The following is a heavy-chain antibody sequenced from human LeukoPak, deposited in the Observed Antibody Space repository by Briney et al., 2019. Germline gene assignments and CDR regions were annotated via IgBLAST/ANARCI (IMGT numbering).Heavy chain of an antibody. D-gene: IGHD1-20*01. V-gene: IGHV2-5*02. CDR2: IYWDDDK. Sequence: SGPTLVNPTQALALTCTFSGFSLTTTGVGVGWIRQPPGKALEWLALIYWDDDKRYSPSLKNRLTSTTDPSRTQVVLTMTTVDPVDTATYYCAHRRGGYNWNHGDFDYWGQGTLVTVSS. CDR1: GFSLTTTGVG. J-gene: IGHJ4*02. CDR3: AHRRGGYNWNHGDFDY.